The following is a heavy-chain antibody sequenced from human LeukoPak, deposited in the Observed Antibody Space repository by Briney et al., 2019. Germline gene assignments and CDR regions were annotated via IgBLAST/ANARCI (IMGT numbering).Heavy chain of an antibody. CDR1: GFTFSSYS. CDR3: ARDGWFGDYNWFDP. J-gene: IGHJ5*02. V-gene: IGHV3-48*01. CDR2: ISSASNTI. D-gene: IGHD3-10*01. Sequence: GGSPRLSCAASGFTFSSYSMNWVRQAPWKGLEWVSYISSASNTIYYADSVKGRFTISRDNAKNSLYLQTNSLRAEDTAMYYCARDGWFGDYNWFDPWGQGTLVTVSS.